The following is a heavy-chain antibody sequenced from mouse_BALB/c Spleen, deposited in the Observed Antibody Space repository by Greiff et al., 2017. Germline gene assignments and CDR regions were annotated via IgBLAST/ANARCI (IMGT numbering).Heavy chain of an antibody. CDR3: TDYGSSYGN. D-gene: IGHD1-1*01. CDR2: IYPSDSYT. Sequence: QVQLQQPGAELVRPGASVKLSCKASGYTFTSYWINWVKQRPGQGLEWIGNIYPSDSYTNYNQKFKDKATLTVDKSSSTAYMQLSSPTSEDSAVYSCTDYGSSYGNWGQGTLVTVSA. V-gene: IGHV1-69*02. CDR1: GYTFTSYW. J-gene: IGHJ3*01.